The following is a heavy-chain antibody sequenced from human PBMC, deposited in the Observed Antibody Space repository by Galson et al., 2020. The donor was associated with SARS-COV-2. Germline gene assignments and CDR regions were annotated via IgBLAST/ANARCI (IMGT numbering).Heavy chain of an antibody. CDR1: GLTFTDYY. Sequence: ASVKVSCKASGLTFTDYYMNWVRQAPGQGLEWVGWINPYSGDTDQAQNFQGRVTMTSDTTINTAYMELSSLTSDDTAIYYCASGDYGVSWGQGTLITVSS. D-gene: IGHD4-17*01. J-gene: IGHJ1*01. CDR2: INPYSGDT. CDR3: ASGDYGVS. V-gene: IGHV1-2*02.